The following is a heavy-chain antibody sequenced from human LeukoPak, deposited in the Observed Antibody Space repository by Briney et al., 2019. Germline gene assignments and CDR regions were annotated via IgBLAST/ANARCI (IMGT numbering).Heavy chain of an antibody. D-gene: IGHD4-17*01. J-gene: IGHJ4*02. Sequence: GGSLRLSCAASGFTFSSYGMHWVRQAPGKGLEWVAGISYDGSNKYYADSVKGRFTISRDNSKNTLYLQMNSLRAEDTAVYYCAKETTVTTPVSDYWGQGTLVTVSS. CDR1: GFTFSSYG. V-gene: IGHV3-30*18. CDR3: AKETTVTTPVSDY. CDR2: ISYDGSNK.